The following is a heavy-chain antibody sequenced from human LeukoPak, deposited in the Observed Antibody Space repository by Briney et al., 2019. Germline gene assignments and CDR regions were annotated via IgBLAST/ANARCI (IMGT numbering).Heavy chain of an antibody. J-gene: IGHJ4*02. CDR1: GYTFTSYA. D-gene: IGHD5-12*01. Sequence: ASVKVSCKASGYTFTSYAMHWVRQAPGQRLEWMGWINAGNGNTKYSQKFQGRVTITRDTSASTAYMELSSLRSEDTAVYHCARIRSWNSGYDSLDYWGQGTLVTVSS. CDR2: INAGNGNT. V-gene: IGHV1-3*01. CDR3: ARIRSWNSGYDSLDY.